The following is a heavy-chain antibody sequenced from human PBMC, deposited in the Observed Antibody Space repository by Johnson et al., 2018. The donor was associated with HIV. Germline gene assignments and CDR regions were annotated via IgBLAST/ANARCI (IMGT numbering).Heavy chain of an antibody. CDR2: ISYDGSNK. CDR1: GFTFSSYG. V-gene: IGHV3-30*03. CDR3: ARGRGALDS. D-gene: IGHD3-16*01. J-gene: IGHJ3*02. Sequence: QVQLVESGGGVVQPGRSLRLSCAASGFTFSSYGMHWVRQAPGKGLEWVAVISYDGSNKYYADSVKGRFTISRDNSKNTLYLQMNSLRAEDTAVYYCARGRGALDSWGQGTMVTVSS.